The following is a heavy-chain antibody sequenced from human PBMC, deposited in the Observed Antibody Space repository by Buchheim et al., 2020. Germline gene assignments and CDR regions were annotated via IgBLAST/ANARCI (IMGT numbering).Heavy chain of an antibody. CDR3: ARPDCSSTSCYPSYMDV. D-gene: IGHD2-2*01. V-gene: IGHV4-39*01. J-gene: IGHJ6*03. CDR2: IYYSGST. CDR1: GGSISSSSYY. Sequence: QLQLQESGPGLVKPSETLSLTCTVSGGSISSSSYYWGWIRQPPGKGLEWIGSIYYSGSTSYNPSLKSRVTISVDTSKNQFSLKLSSVTAADTAVYYCARPDCSSTSCYPSYMDVWGKGTT.